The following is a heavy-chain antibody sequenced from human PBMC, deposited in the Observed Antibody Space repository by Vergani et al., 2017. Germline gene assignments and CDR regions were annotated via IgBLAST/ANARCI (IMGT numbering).Heavy chain of an antibody. J-gene: IGHJ6*02. Sequence: QVQLQESGPGLVKPSETLSLTCTVSGGSISSHYWSWIRQPPGKGLEWIGYIYYSGSTNYNPSLKSRVTISVDTSKNQFSLKLSSVTAADTAVYYCARAASSGFGAYYYGMDVWGQGP. CDR2: IYYSGST. V-gene: IGHV4-59*11. CDR3: ARAASSGFGAYYYGMDV. D-gene: IGHD3-10*01. CDR1: GGSISSHY.